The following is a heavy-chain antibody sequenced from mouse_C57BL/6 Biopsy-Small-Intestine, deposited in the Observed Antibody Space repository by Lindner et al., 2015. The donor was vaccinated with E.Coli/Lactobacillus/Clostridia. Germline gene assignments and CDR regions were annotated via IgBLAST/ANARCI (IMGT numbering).Heavy chain of an antibody. Sequence: SVKVSCKASGYTFTSYFIHWVRQAPGQGLEWMGWLNPKSGGTKYSQKFQGWVTMTRDTSTSTAYMEVSGLKADDTAVYYCARDRGLYSSSSCADVWGQGTTVTVSS. CDR1: GYTFTSYF. J-gene: IGHJ1*01. D-gene: IGHD1-1*01. CDR2: LNPKSGGT. V-gene: IGHV1-72*04. CDR3: ARDRGLYSSSSCADV.